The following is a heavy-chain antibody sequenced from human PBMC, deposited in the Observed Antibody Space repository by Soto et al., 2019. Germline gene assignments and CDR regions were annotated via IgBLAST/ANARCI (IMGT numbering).Heavy chain of an antibody. CDR2: IYYSGST. CDR3: ARLYCSSTSCYYFDY. J-gene: IGHJ4*02. V-gene: IGHV4-59*08. CDR1: GGSISSYY. Sequence: ASETLSLTCTVSGGSISSYYWSWIRQPPGKGLEWIGYIYYSGSTNYNPSLKSRVTISVDTSKNQFSLKLSSVTAADTAVYYCARLYCSSTSCYYFDYWGQGTLVTVSS. D-gene: IGHD2-2*01.